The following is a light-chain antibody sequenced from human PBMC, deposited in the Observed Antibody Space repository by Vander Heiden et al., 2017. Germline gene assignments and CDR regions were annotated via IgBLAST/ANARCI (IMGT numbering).Light chain of an antibody. J-gene: IGKJ4*01. CDR3: MQGTHWPLT. CDR2: KVS. V-gene: IGKV2-30*01. Sequence: DVVMTQSPLSLPVPLGQPASISCRSSQSLVYSDGNTYLNWFQQRPGHSPRRLIYKVSNRDSGVPDRFSGSGSGTDFTLKISRVEAADVGVYYCMQGTHWPLTFGGGTKVEIK. CDR1: QSLVYSDGNTY.